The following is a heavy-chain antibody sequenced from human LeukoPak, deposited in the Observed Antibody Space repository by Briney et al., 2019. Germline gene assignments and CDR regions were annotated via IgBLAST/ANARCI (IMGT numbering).Heavy chain of an antibody. D-gene: IGHD4-23*01. Sequence: GRSLRLSCAASGFSFGSYGMYWVRQAPGKGLEWVALIYNDGGLPNYLDSVRGRFTISRDNSKNTLYLQMDSLRVEDTAVYYCAQGHYVGNSEFLDNWGQGSLVIVSS. J-gene: IGHJ4*02. CDR2: IYNDGGLP. CDR3: AQGHYVGNSEFLDN. CDR1: GFSFGSYG. V-gene: IGHV3-33*07.